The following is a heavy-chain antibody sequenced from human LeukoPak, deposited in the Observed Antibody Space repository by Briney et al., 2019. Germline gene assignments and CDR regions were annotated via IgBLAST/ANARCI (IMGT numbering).Heavy chain of an antibody. V-gene: IGHV4-59*08. Sequence: SETLSLTCTVSGGSISSYYWSWIRQPPGKGLEWIAYIYYSGSTNYNPSLKSRVTISVDTYENQFSMKLSSVTAADTAVYYCARLSSSWSGLYYFDYWGQGTLVTVSS. D-gene: IGHD6-13*01. CDR1: GGSISSYY. J-gene: IGHJ4*02. CDR3: ARLSSSWSGLYYFDY. CDR2: IYYSGST.